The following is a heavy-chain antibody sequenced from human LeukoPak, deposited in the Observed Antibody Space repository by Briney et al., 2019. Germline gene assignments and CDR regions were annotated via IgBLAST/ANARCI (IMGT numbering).Heavy chain of an antibody. Sequence: PGGSLRLSCAASGFTFDDYAMHWVRQAPGKGLEWVSGISWNSGSIGYADSVKGRFTISRDNAKNSLYLQMNSLRAEDTALYYCAKGGYCYGSGSPEFRDWGQGTLVTVSS. J-gene: IGHJ4*02. CDR3: AKGGYCYGSGSPEFRD. V-gene: IGHV3-9*01. CDR1: GFTFDDYA. CDR2: ISWNSGSI. D-gene: IGHD3-10*01.